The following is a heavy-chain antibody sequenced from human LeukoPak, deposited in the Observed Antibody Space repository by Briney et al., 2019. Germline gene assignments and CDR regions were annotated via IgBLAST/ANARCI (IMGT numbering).Heavy chain of an antibody. J-gene: IGHJ2*01. CDR2: IRTDGSGA. D-gene: IGHD2-21*02. Sequence: GGSLRLSCAASGFTFSNYWMHWVRQAPGKGLEWVSRIRTDGSGAGYADSVRGRFTISRDNAKNSLYLQMKSLRAEDTAVYYCARAPPYCGGDCSDWYFDLWGRGTLVTVSS. CDR1: GFTFSNYW. CDR3: ARAPPYCGGDCSDWYFDL. V-gene: IGHV3-74*01.